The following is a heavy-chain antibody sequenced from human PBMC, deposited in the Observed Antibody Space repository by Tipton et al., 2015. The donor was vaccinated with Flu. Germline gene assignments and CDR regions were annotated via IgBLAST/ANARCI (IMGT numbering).Heavy chain of an antibody. CDR3: ARIGYRSSSFDY. D-gene: IGHD6-6*01. CDR1: GFTFTQYW. V-gene: IGHV3-7*01. J-gene: IGHJ4*02. CDR2: IKQDGSEA. Sequence: SLRLSCAASGFTFTQYWLSWVRQAPGKGLEWVANIKQDGSEAHYVGSLKGRFTISRDSAKKSVHLQMNSLRAEDTAVYYCARIGYRSSSFDYWGQGTLVTVSS.